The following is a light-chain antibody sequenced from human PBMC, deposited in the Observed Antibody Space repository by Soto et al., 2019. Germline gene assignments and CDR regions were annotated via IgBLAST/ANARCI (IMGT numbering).Light chain of an antibody. CDR1: QGISSW. V-gene: IGKV1-12*01. J-gene: IGKJ1*01. CDR3: QQLNNYPRT. Sequence: DIQMTQSPSSVSASVGDRVTITSRASQGISSWLAWYQKKQGKAPNLLIYAASSLQSGVPSRFRGSGSGTDFTLTISRLQPEDFATYYCQQLNNYPRTFGQGTKVDIK. CDR2: AAS.